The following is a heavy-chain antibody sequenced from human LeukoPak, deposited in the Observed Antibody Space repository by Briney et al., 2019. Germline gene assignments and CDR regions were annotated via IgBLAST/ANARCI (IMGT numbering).Heavy chain of an antibody. J-gene: IGHJ4*02. D-gene: IGHD4-11*01. CDR2: INPSCGST. CDR3: ARYSNYFDY. V-gene: IGHV1-46*01. CDR1: GYTFTIYY. Sequence: GASVNVSCTASGYTFTIYYMHWVRHAPGQGLEWTGIINPSCGSTSYAQKFQGRVTMTRDTSTSTVYMELSSLRSEDTAVYYCARYSNYFDYWGQGTLVTVSS.